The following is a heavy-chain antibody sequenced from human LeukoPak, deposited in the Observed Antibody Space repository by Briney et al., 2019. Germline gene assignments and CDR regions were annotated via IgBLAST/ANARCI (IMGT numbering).Heavy chain of an antibody. CDR1: GGSFSGYY. D-gene: IGHD6-13*01. J-gene: IGHJ4*02. V-gene: IGHV4-34*01. Sequence: PSETLSLTCAVYGGSFSGYYWSWIRQPPGKGREWIGEINHSGSSNYNPSLKSRVTISVDTSKNQFSLKLSSVSAADTAVYYCARFGSRSSWEFDYWGQGTLVTVSS. CDR2: INHSGSS. CDR3: ARFGSRSSWEFDY.